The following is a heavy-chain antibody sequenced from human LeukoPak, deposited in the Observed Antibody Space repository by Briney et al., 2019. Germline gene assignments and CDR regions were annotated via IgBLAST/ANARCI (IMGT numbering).Heavy chain of an antibody. CDR2: IYTSGST. J-gene: IGHJ4*02. CDR3: ARDICSGGSCSSDY. D-gene: IGHD2-15*01. CDR1: GGSISSYY. Sequence: SETLSLTCTVSGGSISSYYWSWIRQPAGKGLEWIGRIYTSGSTNYNPSLKSRVTMSVDTSKNQFSLKLSSVTAADTAVYYCARDICSGGSCSSDYWGQGTLVTVSS. V-gene: IGHV4-4*07.